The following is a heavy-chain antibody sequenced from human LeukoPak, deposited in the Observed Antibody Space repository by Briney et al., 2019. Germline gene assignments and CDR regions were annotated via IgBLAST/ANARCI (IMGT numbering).Heavy chain of an antibody. V-gene: IGHV1-8*03. CDR3: ARGDFLSSTSGYTCGDGPYYYYYMYV. CDR1: GYTFTSYD. CDR2: MNPNSGNT. D-gene: IGHD2-2*02. Sequence: ASVKVSCNASGYTFTSYDINWVRQATGQGLEWMGWMNPNSGNTGYAQKFQGRVTITRNTSISTAYMELSSLRFEDTAVYYCARGDFLSSTSGYTCGDGPYYYYYMYVWGKGTTVTVSS. J-gene: IGHJ6*03.